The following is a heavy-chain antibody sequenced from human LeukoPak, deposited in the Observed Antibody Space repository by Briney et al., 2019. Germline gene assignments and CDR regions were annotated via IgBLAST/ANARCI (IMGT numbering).Heavy chain of an antibody. CDR3: ARKEGIVVVPAATPFYGMDV. CDR2: INHSGST. Sequence: SETLSLTCTVSGVSVSSGSYYWSWIRQPPGKGLEWIGEINHSGSTNYNPSLKSRVTISVDTSKNQFSLKLSSVTAADTAVYYCARKEGIVVVPAATPFYGMDVWGQGTTVTVSS. V-gene: IGHV4-61*01. D-gene: IGHD2-2*01. J-gene: IGHJ6*02. CDR1: GVSVSSGSYY.